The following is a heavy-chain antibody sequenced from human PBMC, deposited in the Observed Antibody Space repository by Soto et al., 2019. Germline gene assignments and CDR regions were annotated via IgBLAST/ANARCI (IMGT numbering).Heavy chain of an antibody. Sequence: QVQLQESGPGLVKPSGTLSLTCAVSSGSISSSNWWSWVRQPPGKGLEWIGEIYHSGSTNYNPSLKSRVTISVDKSKNQLSLKLSSVTAADTAVYYCAREDHYDFWSGYYDGWGQGTLVTVSS. CDR3: AREDHYDFWSGYYDG. CDR1: SGSISSSNW. J-gene: IGHJ4*02. V-gene: IGHV4-4*02. D-gene: IGHD3-3*01. CDR2: IYHSGST.